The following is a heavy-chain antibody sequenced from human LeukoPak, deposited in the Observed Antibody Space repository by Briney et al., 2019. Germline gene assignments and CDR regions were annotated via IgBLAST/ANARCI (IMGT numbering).Heavy chain of an antibody. V-gene: IGHV3-23*01. J-gene: IGHJ3*02. CDR2: ISGSGGST. D-gene: IGHD3-22*01. CDR1: GFTFSSYA. CDR3: AKVRQFTMIVVVPDAFDI. Sequence: GGSLRLSCAASGFTFSSYAMSRVRQAPGKGLEWVSAISGSGGSTYYADSVKGRFTISRDNSKNTLYLQMNSLRAEDTAVYYCAKVRQFTMIVVVPDAFDIWGQGTMVTVSS.